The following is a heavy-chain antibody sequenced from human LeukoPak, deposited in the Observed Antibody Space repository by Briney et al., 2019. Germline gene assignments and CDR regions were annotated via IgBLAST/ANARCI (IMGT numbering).Heavy chain of an antibody. CDR1: GFTFSSYS. Sequence: GGSLRLSCAASGFTFSSYSMNWVRQAPGKGLEWVSSISSSSSYIYYADSVKGRFTISRDNAKNSLDLQMNSLRAEDTAVYYCARENGCSSTSCLYYYYYYMDVWGKGTTVTVSS. D-gene: IGHD2-2*01. J-gene: IGHJ6*03. CDR2: ISSSSSYI. V-gene: IGHV3-21*01. CDR3: ARENGCSSTSCLYYYYYYMDV.